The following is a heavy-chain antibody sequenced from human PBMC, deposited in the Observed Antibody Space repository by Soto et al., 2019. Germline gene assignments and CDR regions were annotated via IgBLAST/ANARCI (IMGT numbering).Heavy chain of an antibody. J-gene: IGHJ4*02. Sequence: ETLSLTCAVYGGSFRGYYWGWIRQPPGKGLEWIGEINHSGSTNYNPSLKSRVTISVDTSKNQFSLKLSSVTAADTAVYYCARQSVVAAGQGLSFFDDWGQGTLVTVSS. V-gene: IGHV4-34*01. D-gene: IGHD2-15*01. CDR2: INHSGST. CDR1: GGSFRGYY. CDR3: ARQSVVAAGQGLSFFDD.